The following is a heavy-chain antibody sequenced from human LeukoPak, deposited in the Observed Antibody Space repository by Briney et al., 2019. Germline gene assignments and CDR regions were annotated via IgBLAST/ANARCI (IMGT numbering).Heavy chain of an antibody. CDR2: IYYSGST. Sequence: SETLSLTCTVSGGSISSSSYYWGWIRQPPGKGLEWIGSIYYSGSTYYNPSLKSRVTISVDTSKNQFSLKLSSVTAADTAVYYCARCTVTSYYYMDVWGKGTTVTVSS. CDR1: GGSISSSSYY. CDR3: ARCTVTSYYYMDV. J-gene: IGHJ6*03. V-gene: IGHV4-39*07. D-gene: IGHD4-11*01.